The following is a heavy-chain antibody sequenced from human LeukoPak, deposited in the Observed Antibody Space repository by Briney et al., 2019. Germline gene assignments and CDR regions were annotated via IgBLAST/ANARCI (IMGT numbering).Heavy chain of an antibody. J-gene: IGHJ4*02. Sequence: GGSLRLSCAASGFTFSSYWMSWVRQAPGKGLEWVANMNQDGSEKYYVDSVKGRFTISRDNAKNSLYLQMNNLRAEDTAVYYCARGGELLRPADYWGQGALVTVSS. CDR1: GFTFSSYW. D-gene: IGHD1-26*01. CDR3: ARGGELLRPADY. V-gene: IGHV3-7*01. CDR2: MNQDGSEK.